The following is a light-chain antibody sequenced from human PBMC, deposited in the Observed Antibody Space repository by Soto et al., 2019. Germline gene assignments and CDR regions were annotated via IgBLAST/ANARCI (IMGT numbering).Light chain of an antibody. Sequence: EIVMTQSPATLSVSPGETATLSCRASQSVNSNLAWYQQKPGQAPRLLISVASTRAAGLPARFSGSGSGTEFTLTISSLQSEDFAVYFCQQSNNWPKTFGQGTKVEIK. CDR3: QQSNNWPKT. CDR1: QSVNSN. J-gene: IGKJ1*01. CDR2: VAS. V-gene: IGKV3-15*01.